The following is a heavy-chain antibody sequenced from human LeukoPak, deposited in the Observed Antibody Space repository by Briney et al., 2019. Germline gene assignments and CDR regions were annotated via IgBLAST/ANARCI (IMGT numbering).Heavy chain of an antibody. CDR3: ARDGDDYGDLSFDY. D-gene: IGHD4-17*01. J-gene: IGHJ4*02. Sequence: SETLSLTCTVSGGSISSGSYYWSWIRQPAGEGLEWIGRIYTSGSTNYNPSLKSRVTISVDTSKNQFSLKLSSVTAADTAVYYCARDGDDYGDLSFDYWGQGTLVTVSS. CDR2: IYTSGST. CDR1: GGSISSGSYY. V-gene: IGHV4-61*02.